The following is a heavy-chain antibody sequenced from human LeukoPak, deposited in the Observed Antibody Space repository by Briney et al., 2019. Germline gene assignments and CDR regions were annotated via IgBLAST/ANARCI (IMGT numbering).Heavy chain of an antibody. CDR1: GFTFGGYE. D-gene: IGHD3-22*01. Sequence: GGSLRLSCAASGFTFGGYEMNWVRQAPGKGLEWVSYISSSGSTINYADSVKGRFTISRDNAKNSLYLQMSSLRAEDTAVYYCASFYDSTGRDYWGQGTLVTVSS. CDR2: ISSSGSTI. CDR3: ASFYDSTGRDY. J-gene: IGHJ4*02. V-gene: IGHV3-48*03.